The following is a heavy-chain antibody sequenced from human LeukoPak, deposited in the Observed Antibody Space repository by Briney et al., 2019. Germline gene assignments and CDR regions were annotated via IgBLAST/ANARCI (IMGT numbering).Heavy chain of an antibody. CDR1: GFTFSNAW. CDR3: TTFAVRGPIDY. Sequence: GGSLRLSCAGSGFTFSNAWMSWVRQAPGKGLEWVGRIKSKTDGGTTDYAAPVKGRFTISRDDSKNTLYLQMNSLKTEDTAVYYCTTFAVRGPIDYWGQGTLVTVSS. CDR2: IKSKTDGGTT. D-gene: IGHD3-10*01. V-gene: IGHV3-15*01. J-gene: IGHJ4*02.